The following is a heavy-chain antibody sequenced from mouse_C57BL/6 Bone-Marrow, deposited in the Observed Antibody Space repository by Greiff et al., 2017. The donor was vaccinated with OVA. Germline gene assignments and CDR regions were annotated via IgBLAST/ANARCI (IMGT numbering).Heavy chain of an antibody. CDR2: IYPRSGNT. V-gene: IGHV1-81*01. J-gene: IGHJ3*01. D-gene: IGHD1-1*01. CDR3: ARKITAVVDWFAY. Sequence: QVQLQQSGAELARPGASVKLSCKASGYTFTSYGISWVKQRTGQGLEWIGEIYPRSGNTYYNEKFKGKATLTEDKSSSTAYMELRSLTSEDSAVYFCARKITAVVDWFAYWGQGTLVTVSA. CDR1: GYTFTSYG.